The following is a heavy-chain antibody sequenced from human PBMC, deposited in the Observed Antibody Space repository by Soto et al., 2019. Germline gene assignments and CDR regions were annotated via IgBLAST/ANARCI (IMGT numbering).Heavy chain of an antibody. CDR3: ARSLDDYGDPTYFDY. J-gene: IGHJ4*02. CDR1: GGSISSSNW. CDR2: IYHSGST. Sequence: QVQLQESGPGLVKPSGTLSLTCAVSGGSISSSNWWSWVRQPPGKGLEWIGEIYHSGSTNYNPSLKSRVPISVDKSKNQFSLKLSSVTAADTAVYYCARSLDDYGDPTYFDYWGQGTLVTVSS. D-gene: IGHD4-17*01. V-gene: IGHV4-4*02.